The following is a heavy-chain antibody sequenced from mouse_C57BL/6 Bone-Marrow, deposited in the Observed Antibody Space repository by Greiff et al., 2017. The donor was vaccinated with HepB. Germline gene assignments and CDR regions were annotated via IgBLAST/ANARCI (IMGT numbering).Heavy chain of an antibody. CDR1: GYAFTNYL. CDR2: FNPGSGGT. D-gene: IGHD2-3*01. V-gene: IGHV1-54*01. CDR3: ERDGSWFAY. Sequence: QVQLQQSGAELVRPGTSVKVSCKASGYAFTNYLIEWVKQRSGQGLEWSGVFNPGSGGTNYNEKFKGKATLTADKSSSTAYRQLSSLASEVSAVYICERDGSWFAYWGRGTVVTVSA. J-gene: IGHJ3*01.